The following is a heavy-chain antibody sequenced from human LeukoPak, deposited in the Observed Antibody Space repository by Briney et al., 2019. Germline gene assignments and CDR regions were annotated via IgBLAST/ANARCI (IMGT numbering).Heavy chain of an antibody. V-gene: IGHV1-46*01. J-gene: IGHJ5*02. D-gene: IGHD3-3*01. CDR3: ARGFWSGFFGHHTWFDT. Sequence: GASVKVSCKASGYTFTSYYIHWVRQAPGQGLEWMGVLDPGGETSTYARKFQDRVKMTSDTATTTVYMEVTSLKFEDTAIYFCARGFWSGFFGHHTWFDTWGQGTLVTVSS. CDR2: LDPGGETS. CDR1: GYTFTSYY.